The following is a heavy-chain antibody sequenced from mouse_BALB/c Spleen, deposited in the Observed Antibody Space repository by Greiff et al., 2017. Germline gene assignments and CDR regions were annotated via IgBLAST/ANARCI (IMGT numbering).Heavy chain of an antibody. CDR1: GYSFTGYF. V-gene: IGHV1-20*02. CDR3: ARSITTGYFDV. J-gene: IGHJ1*01. D-gene: IGHD1-2*01. CDR2: INPYNGDT. Sequence: EVQLQQSGPELVKPGASVKISCKASGYSFTGYFMNWVMQSHGKSLEWIGRINPYNGDTFYNQKFKGKATLTVDKSSSTAHMELLSLASEDSAVYYCARSITTGYFDVWGAGTTVTVSS.